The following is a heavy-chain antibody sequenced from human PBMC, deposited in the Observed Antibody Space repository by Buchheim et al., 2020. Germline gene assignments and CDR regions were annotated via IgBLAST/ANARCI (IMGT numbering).Heavy chain of an antibody. D-gene: IGHD2-21*01. J-gene: IGHJ4*02. V-gene: IGHV3-72*01. CDR1: GFTFSDHF. CDR2: IRNKGNGYTT. Sequence: EVQLVESGGGLVQPGESLRLSCAASGFTFSDHFMDWVRQAPGKGLEWVGRIRNKGNGYTTQYAASVKGRFTISRDDSKNSVYLQMNSLKTEDTALYYCARDWGGKGLDWGQGTL. CDR3: ARDWGGKGLD.